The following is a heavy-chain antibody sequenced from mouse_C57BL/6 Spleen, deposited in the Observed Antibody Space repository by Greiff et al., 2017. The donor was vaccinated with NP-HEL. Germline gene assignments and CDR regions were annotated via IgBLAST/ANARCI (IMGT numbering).Heavy chain of an antibody. CDR2: IYPGSGNT. D-gene: IGHD1-1*01. J-gene: IGHJ2*01. V-gene: IGHV1-76*01. Sequence: VQLVESGAELVRPGASVKLSCKASGYTFTDYYINWVKQRPGQGLEWIARIYPGSGNTYYNEKFKGKATLTAETSSSTAYMQLSSLTSEDSAVYFCARHYYGSPYYFDYWGQGTTLTVSS. CDR3: ARHYYGSPYYFDY. CDR1: GYTFTDYY.